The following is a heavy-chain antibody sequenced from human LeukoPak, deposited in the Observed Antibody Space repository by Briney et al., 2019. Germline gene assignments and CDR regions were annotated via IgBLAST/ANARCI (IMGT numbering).Heavy chain of an antibody. CDR2: ISAYNGNT. Sequence: ALVKVSYKASGYTFTGYYIHWVRQAPGQGLEWMGWISAYNGNTNYAQKLQGRVTMTTDTSTSTAYMELRSLRSDDTAVYYCASQGYSSGWYDYWGQGTLVTVSS. CDR1: GYTFTGYY. V-gene: IGHV1-18*04. J-gene: IGHJ4*02. CDR3: ASQGYSSGWYDY. D-gene: IGHD6-19*01.